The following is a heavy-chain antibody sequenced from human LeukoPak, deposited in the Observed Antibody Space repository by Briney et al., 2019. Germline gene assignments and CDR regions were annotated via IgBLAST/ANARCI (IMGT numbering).Heavy chain of an antibody. Sequence: GGSLRLSCAASGFTFSSSAMSWVRQVPGKGLEWVSGISASGGSTSYADSVRGRFTVSRDNSKNTLYVQMNSLRVEDTALYYCAKVRDYGDYGEFDYWGQGTLVTVSS. V-gene: IGHV3-23*01. J-gene: IGHJ4*02. D-gene: IGHD4-17*01. CDR1: GFTFSSSA. CDR3: AKVRDYGDYGEFDY. CDR2: ISASGGST.